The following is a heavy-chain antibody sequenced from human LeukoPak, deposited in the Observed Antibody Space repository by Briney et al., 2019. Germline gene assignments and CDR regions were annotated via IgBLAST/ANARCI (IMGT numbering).Heavy chain of an antibody. D-gene: IGHD2-2*01. J-gene: IGHJ4*02. CDR2: INQDGGEK. V-gene: IGHV3-7*01. CDR3: ATGRNCPTCYLPDY. CDR1: GFAVSSNY. Sequence: GGSLRLSWAASGFAVSSNYMSWVRQAPGKGLEWVANINQDGGEKYYVDSVKGRFTISRDNAKNSLYLQMNSLRAEDTAVYYCATGRNCPTCYLPDYWGQGTLVSVSS.